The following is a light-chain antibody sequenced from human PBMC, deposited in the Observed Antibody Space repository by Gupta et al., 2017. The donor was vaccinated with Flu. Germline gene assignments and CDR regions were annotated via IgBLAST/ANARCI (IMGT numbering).Light chain of an antibody. CDR3: QNYGGATYS. J-gene: IGKJ2*03. CDR1: QSASSNS. Sequence: EVVLSQSPDTLSLAPGERATLSCRASQSASSNSLAGYQQKHGQAPRLLIYGVASRAPCIPDGFRGGGSGTEFTLIISRLEPEDVVVVYYQNYGGATYSFGQGTRLEIK. V-gene: IGKV3-20*01. CDR2: GVA.